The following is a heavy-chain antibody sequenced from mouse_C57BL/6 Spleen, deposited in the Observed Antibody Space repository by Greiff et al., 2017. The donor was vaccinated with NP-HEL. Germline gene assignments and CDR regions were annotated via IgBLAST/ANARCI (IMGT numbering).Heavy chain of an antibody. CDR1: GYTFTSYG. D-gene: IGHD1-1*01. CDR3: ARYYYGSSLYAMDY. CDR2: IYPRSGNT. V-gene: IGHV1-81*01. Sequence: VMLVESGAELARPGASVKLSCKASGYTFTSYGISWVKQRTGQGLEWIGEIYPRSGNTYYNEKFKGKATLTADKSSSTAYMELRSLTSEDSAVYFCARYYYGSSLYAMDYWGQGTSVTVSS. J-gene: IGHJ4*01.